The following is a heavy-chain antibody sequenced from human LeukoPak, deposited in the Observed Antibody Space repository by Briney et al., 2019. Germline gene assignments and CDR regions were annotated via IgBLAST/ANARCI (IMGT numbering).Heavy chain of an antibody. CDR2: ISSSSSYI. CDR1: GFIVSSNY. V-gene: IGHV3-21*01. D-gene: IGHD2-2*02. CDR3: ARATYCSSTSCYKGNAFDI. Sequence: KPGGSLRLSCAPSGFIVSSNYMNWVRQAPGKGLEWVSSISSSSSYIYYADSVKGRFTISRDNAKNSLYLQMNSLRAEDTAVYYCARATYCSSTSCYKGNAFDIWGQGTMVTVSS. J-gene: IGHJ3*02.